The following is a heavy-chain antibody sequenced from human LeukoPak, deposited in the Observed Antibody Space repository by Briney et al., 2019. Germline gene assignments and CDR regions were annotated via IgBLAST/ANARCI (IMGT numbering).Heavy chain of an antibody. CDR2: INPNSGGT. CDR1: GYTFTGYY. D-gene: IGHD3-22*01. CDR3: CLGPDSSGLDY. J-gene: IGHJ4*02. Sequence: ASVKVSFKASGYTFTGYYMHWVGEAPGQGLEWMGWINPNSGGTNYAQKFQGSVPMTRDPPIPTAYMELSRLRSDDTAVYYCCLGPDSSGLDYWGQGTLVTVSS. V-gene: IGHV1-2*02.